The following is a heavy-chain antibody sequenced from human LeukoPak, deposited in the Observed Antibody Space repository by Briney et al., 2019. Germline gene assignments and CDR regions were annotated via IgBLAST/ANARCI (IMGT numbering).Heavy chain of an antibody. CDR3: ASSSGWYFPFRY. CDR2: ISNNGGYT. CDR1: GFTFSSSA. V-gene: IGHV3-23*01. Sequence: PGGSLRLSCAASGFTFSSSAISWVRQAPGKGLEWVSAISNNGGYTYYADSVQGRFTISRDNSKNTLYLQMNSLRAEDTAVYYCASSSGWYFPFRYWGQGTLVTVSS. D-gene: IGHD6-19*01. J-gene: IGHJ4*02.